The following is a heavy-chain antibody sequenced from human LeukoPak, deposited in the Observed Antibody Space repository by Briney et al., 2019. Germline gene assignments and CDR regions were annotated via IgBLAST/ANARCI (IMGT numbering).Heavy chain of an antibody. CDR2: IYYSGST. D-gene: IGHD3/OR15-3a*01. Sequence: SETLSLTCTVSGGSISNYYWSWIRQPPGKGLEWIGYIYYSGSTNYNPSLKSRVTISVDTSKNQFSLKLSSVTAADTAVYYCARGSGLDFDYWGQGTLVTVSS. V-gene: IGHV4-59*01. CDR3: ARGSGLDFDY. CDR1: GGSISNYY. J-gene: IGHJ4*02.